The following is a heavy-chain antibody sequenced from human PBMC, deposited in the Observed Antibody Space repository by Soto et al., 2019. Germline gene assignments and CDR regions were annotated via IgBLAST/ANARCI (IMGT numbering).Heavy chain of an antibody. CDR1: GFSLTSGEVG. J-gene: IGHJ4*02. D-gene: IGHD2-8*01. Sequence: QITLIESGPTLVKPTQTLTLTCNFSGFSLTSGEVGVAWIRQPPGKALEWLALIYWDDAKRYTPSLKTRLTITKDTYKNQVVLTMTNVDPVDTATYFCAHGTYGVTWSPFDAWGQGALVTVSS. V-gene: IGHV2-5*02. CDR3: AHGTYGVTWSPFDA. CDR2: IYWDDAK.